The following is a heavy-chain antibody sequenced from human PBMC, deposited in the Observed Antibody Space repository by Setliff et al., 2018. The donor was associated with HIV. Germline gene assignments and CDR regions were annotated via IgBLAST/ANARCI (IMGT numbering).Heavy chain of an antibody. V-gene: IGHV1-2*06. D-gene: IGHD1-20*01. CDR3: ARFPVLGGMDV. CDR1: GYTFTGYY. CDR2: INPNSGGT. Sequence: ASVKVSCKASGYTFTGYYMHWVRQAPGQGLEWMGRINPNSGGTKYAQKFQGRVTMTRDTSISTAYMELSRLRSDDTAVYYCARFPVLGGMDVWGQGTTVTVSS. J-gene: IGHJ6*02.